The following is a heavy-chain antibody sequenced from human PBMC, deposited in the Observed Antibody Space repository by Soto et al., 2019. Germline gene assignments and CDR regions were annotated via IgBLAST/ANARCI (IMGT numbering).Heavy chain of an antibody. CDR2: ISYDGSNK. CDR1: GFTFSSYA. CDR3: AREGSPGGYYYYGMDV. Sequence: QVQLVESGGGVVQPGRSLRLSCAASGFTFSSYAMHWVRQAPGKGLEWVAVISYDGSNKYYADSVKGRFTISRDNSKNTLYLQMNSLRAEDTAVYYCAREGSPGGYYYYGMDVWGQGTTVTVSS. D-gene: IGHD1-26*01. V-gene: IGHV3-30-3*01. J-gene: IGHJ6*02.